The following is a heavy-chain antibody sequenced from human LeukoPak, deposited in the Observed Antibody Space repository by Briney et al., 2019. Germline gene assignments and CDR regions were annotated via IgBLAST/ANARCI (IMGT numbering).Heavy chain of an antibody. CDR3: AKDGSGYGDYDFDY. CDR2: ISPTGSTT. CDR1: GFSFSGHW. Sequence: GGSLRLSCTASGFSFSGHWMHWARQLPGKGLVWVSRISPTGSTTSYADSVKGRFTISRDNSKNTLYLQINSLSAEDTAVYYCAKDGSGYGDYDFDYWGQGTLVTVSS. V-gene: IGHV3-74*01. D-gene: IGHD4-17*01. J-gene: IGHJ4*02.